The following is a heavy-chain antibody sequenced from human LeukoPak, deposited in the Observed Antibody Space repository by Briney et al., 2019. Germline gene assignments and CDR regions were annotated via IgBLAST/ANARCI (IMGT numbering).Heavy chain of an antibody. D-gene: IGHD6-19*01. J-gene: IGHJ4*02. CDR1: GFTFSSYA. CDR2: ISGSGGST. Sequence: HPGGSLRLSCAASGFTFSSYAMSWVRQAPGKGLEWVSAISGSGGSTYYADSVKGRFTISRDNSKNTLYLQMNSLRAEDTAVYYCAKVHSSGWYVFDYWGQGTLVTVSS. V-gene: IGHV3-23*01. CDR3: AKVHSSGWYVFDY.